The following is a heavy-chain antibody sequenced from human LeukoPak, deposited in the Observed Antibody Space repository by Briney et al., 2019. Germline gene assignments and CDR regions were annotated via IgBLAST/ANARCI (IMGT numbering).Heavy chain of an antibody. V-gene: IGHV4-61*01. CDR2: IYYGGHT. D-gene: IGHD6-19*01. Sequence: SETLSLTCTVSGGSLSSENYYWSWIRQPLGRGLEYIGFIYYGGHTNYNPSLKSRVTISVDTSKDQFSLRLSSVTTADTAVYYCARSLDNSGWYSGDHWGQGTLVTVSS. CDR3: ARSLDNSGWYSGDH. J-gene: IGHJ4*02. CDR1: GGSLSSENYY.